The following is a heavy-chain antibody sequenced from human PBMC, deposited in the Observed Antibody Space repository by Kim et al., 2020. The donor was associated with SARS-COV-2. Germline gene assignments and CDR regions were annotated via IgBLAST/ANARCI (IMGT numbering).Heavy chain of an antibody. V-gene: IGHV4-39*01. Sequence: FNPPCKSRVTISVYTSKNQFSLKLSSVTAADTAVYYCARRPVRDLFDYWGQGTLLTASS. J-gene: IGHJ4*02. D-gene: IGHD4-17*01. CDR3: ARRPVRDLFDY.